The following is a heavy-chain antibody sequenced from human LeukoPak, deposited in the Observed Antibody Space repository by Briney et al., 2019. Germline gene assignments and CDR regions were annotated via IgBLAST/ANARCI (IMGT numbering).Heavy chain of an antibody. D-gene: IGHD1-26*01. CDR2: ISGSGGST. Sequence: PGGSLRLSCAASGFTLGTYWMTWVRQGPGKGLEWVSAISGSGGSTYYADSVKGRFTISRDNSKNTLYLQMNSLRAEDTAVYYCAKDRGGSYPYYFDYWGQGTLVTVSS. CDR3: AKDRGGSYPYYFDY. CDR1: GFTLGTYW. J-gene: IGHJ4*02. V-gene: IGHV3-23*01.